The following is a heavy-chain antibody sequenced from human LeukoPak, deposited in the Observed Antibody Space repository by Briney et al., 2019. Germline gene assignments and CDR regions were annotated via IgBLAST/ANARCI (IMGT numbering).Heavy chain of an antibody. Sequence: GGSLRLSCAASGFTFSSYGMHWVRQAPGKGLEWVAVISYDGSNKYYADSVKGRFTISRDNAKNSLYLQMNSLRVEDTAVYYCATSRGSWPDYFDSWGRGTLVTVSS. D-gene: IGHD6-13*01. V-gene: IGHV3-30*03. J-gene: IGHJ4*02. CDR1: GFTFSSYG. CDR3: ATSRGSWPDYFDS. CDR2: ISYDGSNK.